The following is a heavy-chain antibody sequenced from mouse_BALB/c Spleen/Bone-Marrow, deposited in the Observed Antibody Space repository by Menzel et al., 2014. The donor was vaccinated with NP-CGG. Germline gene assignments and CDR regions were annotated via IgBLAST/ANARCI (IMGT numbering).Heavy chain of an antibody. D-gene: IGHD2-4*01. V-gene: IGHV10-1*02. J-gene: IGHJ3*01. CDR1: GFTFNTYA. CDR2: IRSKSNNYAT. CDR3: VRQNYDYAWFAY. Sequence: EVHLVESGGGLVQPKGSLKLSCAASGFTFNTYAMNWVRQAPEKGLEWVARIRSKSNNYATYYADSVKDRFTISRDDSQSMLYLQMNNLKTEDTAMYYCVRQNYDYAWFAYWGQGTLVTVSA.